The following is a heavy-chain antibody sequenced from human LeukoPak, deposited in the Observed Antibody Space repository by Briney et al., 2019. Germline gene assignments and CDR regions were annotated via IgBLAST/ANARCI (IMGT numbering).Heavy chain of an antibody. CDR2: ISGSGLST. J-gene: IGHJ4*02. CDR1: GFTFSSYA. Sequence: GGSLRLSCAASGFTFSSYAMSWVRQAPGKGLEWVSAISGSGLSTYYADSVKGRFTISRDNSKNTLYLQMNSLRAEDTALYYCAKDPEAMVISYYFEYWGQGTLVTVSS. D-gene: IGHD5-18*01. CDR3: AKDPEAMVISYYFEY. V-gene: IGHV3-23*01.